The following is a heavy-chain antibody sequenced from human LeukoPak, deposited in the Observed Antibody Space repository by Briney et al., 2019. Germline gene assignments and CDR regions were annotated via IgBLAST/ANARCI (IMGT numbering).Heavy chain of an antibody. J-gene: IGHJ3*02. V-gene: IGHV3-9*01. D-gene: IGHD3-22*01. Sequence: GGSLRLSCAASGFTFDDYAMHWVQQAPGKGLEWVSGISWNSGSIGYADSVKGRFTISRDNAKNSLYLQMNSLRAEDTALYYCAKVREYYYDSSGYYGAFDIWGQGTMVTVSS. CDR3: AKVREYYYDSSGYYGAFDI. CDR2: ISWNSGSI. CDR1: GFTFDDYA.